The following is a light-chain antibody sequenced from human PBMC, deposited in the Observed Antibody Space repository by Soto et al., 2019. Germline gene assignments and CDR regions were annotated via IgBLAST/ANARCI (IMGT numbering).Light chain of an antibody. CDR3: AAWGASLNGGV. V-gene: IGLV1-44*01. CDR1: SSNIGSNT. J-gene: IGLJ3*02. CDR2: SND. Sequence: QSVLTQPPSASGTPGQRVTISCSGSSSNIGSNTVNWYQQLPGTAPKLLIYSNDQLPSGVPDRFSGSKSGTSASLAISGLQAEDEADYYCAAWGASLNGGVFGGGTKLTVL.